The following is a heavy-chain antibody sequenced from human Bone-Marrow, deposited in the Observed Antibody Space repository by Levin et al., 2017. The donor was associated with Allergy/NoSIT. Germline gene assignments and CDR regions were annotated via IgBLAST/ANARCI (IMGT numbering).Heavy chain of an antibody. CDR3: AKDAGYSGYVCDH. CDR2: IGSSSFSI. D-gene: IGHD5-12*01. Sequence: GESLKISCAASGFGFRNYGMNWVRQAPGKGLEWVAYIGSSSFSIYYGDSVKGRFTISRDNAKNSLFLQMTSLRDEDTAFYYCAKDAGYSGYVCDHWGQGTLVTVSS. CDR1: GFGFRNYG. V-gene: IGHV3-48*02. J-gene: IGHJ4*02.